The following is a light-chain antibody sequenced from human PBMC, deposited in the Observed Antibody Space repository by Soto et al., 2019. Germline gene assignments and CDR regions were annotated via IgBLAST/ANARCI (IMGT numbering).Light chain of an antibody. V-gene: IGLV2-14*01. Sequence: QSVLTQPASVSGSPGQSIAISCTGTSSDVGGYNYVSWFQQHPGKAPKLMIYDVINRPSGVSDRFSGSKSGNTASLTISGLQAEDEADYYCSSYTSTSPNWVFGGGTKVTVL. CDR2: DVI. J-gene: IGLJ3*02. CDR1: SSDVGGYNY. CDR3: SSYTSTSPNWV.